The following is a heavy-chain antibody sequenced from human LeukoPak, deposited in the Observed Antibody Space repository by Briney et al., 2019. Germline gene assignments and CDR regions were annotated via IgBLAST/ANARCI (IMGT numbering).Heavy chain of an antibody. CDR3: ARDPGWNPLKNEAYHYFDY. J-gene: IGHJ4*02. CDR1: GFTFSSYA. D-gene: IGHD1-1*01. Sequence: GGSLRLSCAASGFTFSSYAMHWVRQAPGKGLEWVAVISYDGSNKYYADSVKGRFTISRDNSKNTLYLQMNSLRAEDTAVYYCARDPGWNPLKNEAYHYFDYWGQGTLVTVSS. CDR2: ISYDGSNK. V-gene: IGHV3-30*04.